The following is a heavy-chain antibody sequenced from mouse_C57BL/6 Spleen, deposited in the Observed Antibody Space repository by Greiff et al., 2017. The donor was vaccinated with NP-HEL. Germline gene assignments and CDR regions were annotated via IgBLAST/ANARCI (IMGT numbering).Heavy chain of an antibody. CDR3: TRSHYDYDVGAMDY. V-gene: IGHV1-5*01. CDR1: GYTFTSYW. Sequence: VQLQQSGTVLARPGASVKLSCKTSGYTFTSYWMHWVKQRPGQGLEWIGAIYPGNSDTSYNQKFKGKAKLTAVTSASTAYMELSSLTNEDSAVYYCTRSHYDYDVGAMDYWGQGTSVTVSS. D-gene: IGHD2-4*01. J-gene: IGHJ4*01. CDR2: IYPGNSDT.